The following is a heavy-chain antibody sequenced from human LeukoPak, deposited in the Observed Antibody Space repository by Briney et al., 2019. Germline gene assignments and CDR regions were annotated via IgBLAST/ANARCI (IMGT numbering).Heavy chain of an antibody. Sequence: GGSLRLSCAASGFTFSSYAMHWVRQAPGKGLEWVAVISYDGSNKYYADSVKGRFTISRDNSKNTLYLQMNSLRAEDTAVYYRARDPDSSGYYSLYFDYWGQGTLVTVSS. V-gene: IGHV3-30-3*01. J-gene: IGHJ4*02. CDR1: GFTFSSYA. CDR3: ARDPDSSGYYSLYFDY. CDR2: ISYDGSNK. D-gene: IGHD3-22*01.